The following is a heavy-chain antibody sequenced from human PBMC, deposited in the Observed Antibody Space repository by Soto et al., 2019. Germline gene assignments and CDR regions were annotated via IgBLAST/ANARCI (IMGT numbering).Heavy chain of an antibody. D-gene: IGHD6-13*01. J-gene: IGHJ3*02. CDR3: AREGYSSSCYACGAFDI. CDR1: GGSISSYY. V-gene: IGHV4-59*01. CDR2: IYYSGST. Sequence: QVQLQESGPGLVKPSETLSLTCTVSGGSISSYYWSWIRQPPGKGLEWIGYIYYSGSTNYNPSLKSRVTITVDTSEKQFCLKLSSVTAADTAVYYCAREGYSSSCYACGAFDIWGQGTMVTVSS.